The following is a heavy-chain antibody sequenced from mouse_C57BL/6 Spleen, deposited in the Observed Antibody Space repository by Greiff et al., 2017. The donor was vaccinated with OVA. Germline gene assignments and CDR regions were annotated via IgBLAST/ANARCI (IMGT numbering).Heavy chain of an antibody. J-gene: IGHJ4*01. Sequence: VQLQQSGAELVKPGASVKLSCKASGYTFTEYTIHWVKQRSGQGLEWIGWFYPGSGSIKYNEKFKDKATLTADKSSSTVYMELSRLTSEDSAVYFGARNEGGPAQHPGAMDDWGQGTSVTVSS. CDR1: GYTFTEYT. V-gene: IGHV1-62-2*01. CDR2: FYPGSGSI. D-gene: IGHD3-2*02. CDR3: ARNEGGPAQHPGAMDD.